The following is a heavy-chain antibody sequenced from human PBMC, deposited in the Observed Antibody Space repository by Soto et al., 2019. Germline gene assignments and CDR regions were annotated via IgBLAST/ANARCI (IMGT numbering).Heavy chain of an antibody. J-gene: IGHJ6*02. D-gene: IGHD3-9*01. Sequence: SETLSLTCTVSDDFISSYYWNWIRQPAGKGLEWIGRVSTNGATNYNPSLESRVTMSVDTSKNQFSLKLTSVTAADTAMYFCARADYEILTGSYAMDVWGQGTTVTVSS. CDR3: ARADYEILTGSYAMDV. CDR1: DDFISSYY. CDR2: VSTNGAT. V-gene: IGHV4-4*07.